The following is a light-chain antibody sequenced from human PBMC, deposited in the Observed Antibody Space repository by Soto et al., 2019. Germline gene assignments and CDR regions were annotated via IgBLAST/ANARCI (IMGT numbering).Light chain of an antibody. J-gene: IGLJ1*01. V-gene: IGLV2-8*01. CDR2: YVN. CDR1: SSDVGGYNY. CDR3: SSHAGSDNPFV. Sequence: QSALTQPPSASGSPGQSVTISCTGTSSDVGGYNYVSWYQQHPGKAPKVMIYYVNKRPSGVPYRFSGSKSGNTASLTVSGLQAEDDAAYYCSSHAGSDNPFVFGTGTKLTVL.